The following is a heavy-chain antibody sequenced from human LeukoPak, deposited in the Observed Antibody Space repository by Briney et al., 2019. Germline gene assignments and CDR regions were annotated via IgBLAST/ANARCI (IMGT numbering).Heavy chain of an antibody. J-gene: IGHJ4*02. V-gene: IGHV3-43*02. CDR3: AKESGKFDY. CDR2: ISADGGST. CDR1: GLNFDDSA. Sequence: GGSLRLSCVASGLNFDDSAMHWVRQAPGKGLEWVSLISADGGSTFSADSVKGRFSISRDNSKNSLYLQMNSLGSEDTAMYYCAKESGKFDYWGQGTLVAVSS.